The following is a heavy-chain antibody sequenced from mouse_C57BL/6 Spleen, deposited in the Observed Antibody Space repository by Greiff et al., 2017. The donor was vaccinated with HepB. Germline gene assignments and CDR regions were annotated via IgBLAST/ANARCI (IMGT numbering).Heavy chain of an antibody. CDR2: INPNNGGT. D-gene: IGHD1-1*01. CDR3: ARRGASTVVDYYAMDY. CDR1: GYTFTDYY. V-gene: IGHV1-26*01. J-gene: IGHJ4*01. Sequence: VQLQQSGPALVKPGASVKISCKASGYTFTDYYMNWVKQSHGKSLEWIGDINPNNGGTSYNQKFKGKATLTVDKSSSTAYMELRSLTSEDSAVYYCARRGASTVVDYYAMDYWGQGTSVTVSS.